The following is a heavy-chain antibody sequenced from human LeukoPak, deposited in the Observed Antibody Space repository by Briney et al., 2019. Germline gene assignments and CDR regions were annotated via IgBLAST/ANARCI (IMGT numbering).Heavy chain of an antibody. CDR2: IVVGSGNT. CDR3: AAEAAYYYDSRDAFDV. D-gene: IGHD3-22*01. V-gene: IGHV1-58*01. Sequence: SVKLSCKASGFTFTSSAEQWVRQAHGPRLELIGWIVVGSGNTNYAQKFQERVTITRDMSTSLVYMELSSLRSEDTAVYYCAAEAAYYYDSRDAFDVWGQGTMVTVSS. J-gene: IGHJ3*01. CDR1: GFTFTSSA.